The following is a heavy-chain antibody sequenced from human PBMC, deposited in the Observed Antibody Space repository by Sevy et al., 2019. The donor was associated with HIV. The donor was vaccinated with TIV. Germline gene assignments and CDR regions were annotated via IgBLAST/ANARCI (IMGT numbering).Heavy chain of an antibody. CDR2: VNHSGST. V-gene: IGHV4-34*01. J-gene: IGHJ2*01. CDR1: GGSFSGYS. D-gene: IGHD3-3*01. CDR3: ARGGDGVVPSPIIGLGPWTKYWYFDL. Sequence: SETLSLTCAVSGGSFSGYSWDWIRRPPGKGLEWIGEVNHSGSTNYNPSLKSRVTISVDTSKNQFSLRLNFVNAADTAVYYCARGGDGVVPSPIIGLGPWTKYWYFDLWGRGTLVTVSS.